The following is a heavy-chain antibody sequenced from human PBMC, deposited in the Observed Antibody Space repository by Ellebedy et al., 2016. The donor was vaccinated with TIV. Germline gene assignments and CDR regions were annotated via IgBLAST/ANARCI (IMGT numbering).Heavy chain of an antibody. CDR2: ILWNSGDT. D-gene: IGHD4/OR15-4a*01. CDR1: GFTFHDHR. V-gene: IGHV3-9*01. CDR3: VRDMSPGGAYY. Sequence: PGGSLRPSCVGSGFTFHDHRMHWVRQVAGKGLEWVSGILWNSGDTGQADSVKGRFTISRDNAKNSLYLQMNSLRAEDTALYYCVRDMSPGGAYYWGQGTLVTVSS. J-gene: IGHJ4*02.